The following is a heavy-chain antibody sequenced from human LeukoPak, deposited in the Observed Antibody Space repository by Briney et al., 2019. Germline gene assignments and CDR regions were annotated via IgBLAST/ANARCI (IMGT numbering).Heavy chain of an antibody. D-gene: IGHD3-10*01. CDR3: GRSRGSGNYFDS. CDR2: ISYTGST. V-gene: IGHV4-59*11. Sequence: GSLRLSCAASGFTFSGRAMSWVRQAPGKGLEWIGYISYTGSTNYNPSLKSRVTLSIDTSKSQFSLNLNSVTAADTATYYCGRSRGSGNYFDSWGQGTLVTVSS. CDR1: GFTFSGRA. J-gene: IGHJ4*02.